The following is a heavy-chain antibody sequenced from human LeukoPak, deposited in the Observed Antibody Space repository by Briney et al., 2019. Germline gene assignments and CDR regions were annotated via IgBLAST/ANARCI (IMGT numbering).Heavy chain of an antibody. CDR1: GYTFTGYY. J-gene: IGHJ3*02. V-gene: IGHV1-2*02. Sequence: GASVKVSCKASGYTFTGYYMHWVRQAPGQGLGWMGWINPNSGGTNYAQKFQGRVTMTRDTSISTAYMELSRLRSDDTAVYYCARRTVVTPGAFDIWGQGTMVTVSS. CDR2: INPNSGGT. D-gene: IGHD4-23*01. CDR3: ARRTVVTPGAFDI.